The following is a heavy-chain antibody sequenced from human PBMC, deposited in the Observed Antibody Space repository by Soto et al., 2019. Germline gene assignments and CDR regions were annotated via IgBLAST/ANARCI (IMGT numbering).Heavy chain of an antibody. CDR3: ARVKYSSYPAYYYYGMDV. V-gene: IGHV4-31*03. Sequence: TSETLSLTCTVSGGSISSGGYYWSWIRQHPGKGLEWIGYIYYSGSTYYNPSLKSRVTISVDTSKNQFSLKLSSVTAADTAVYYCARVKYSSYPAYYYYGMDVWGQGTTVTVSS. J-gene: IGHJ6*02. CDR2: IYYSGST. CDR1: GGSISSGGYY. D-gene: IGHD6-6*01.